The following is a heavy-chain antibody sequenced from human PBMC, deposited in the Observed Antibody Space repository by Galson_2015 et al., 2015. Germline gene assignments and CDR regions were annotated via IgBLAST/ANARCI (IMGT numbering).Heavy chain of an antibody. CDR2: ISSSGSAT. CDR1: GFTFSNYD. Sequence: SLRLSCAASGFTFSNYDMNWVRQAPGKGLEWLSYISSSGSATYYADSAKGRFTISRDNAKSSLYLQMNSLRAEDTAVYYCTRPRRGDYGGVDSWGQGTLVTVSS. V-gene: IGHV3-48*03. J-gene: IGHJ4*02. CDR3: TRPRRGDYGGVDS. D-gene: IGHD4-17*01.